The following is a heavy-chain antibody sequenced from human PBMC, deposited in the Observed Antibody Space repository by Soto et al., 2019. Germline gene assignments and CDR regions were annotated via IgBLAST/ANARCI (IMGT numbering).Heavy chain of an antibody. J-gene: IGHJ3*01. CDR2: ISSSGDRL. CDR1: GFTFNSYS. Sequence: EVQLVESGGDFVQPGGSLRLSCAASGFTFNSYSISWVRQAPGKGLEWISYISSSGDRLYYADSVKGRFTISRDNAKSSLCLQMNSLRAEDTAMYYCASALIWDGNSLRGFDLWGQGTMVTVSS. CDR3: ASALIWDGNSLRGFDL. V-gene: IGHV3-48*01. D-gene: IGHD3-10*01.